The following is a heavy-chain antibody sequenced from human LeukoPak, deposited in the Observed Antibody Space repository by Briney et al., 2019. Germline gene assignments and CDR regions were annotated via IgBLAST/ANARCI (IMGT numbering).Heavy chain of an antibody. CDR3: ARDLPDGDHYFDS. J-gene: IGHJ4*02. Sequence: SETLSLTCTVSGYSISSGYYWGWIRQPPGKGLEWIGSIYHSGSTYYNPSLKSRVTISVDTSKKQLSLKLSSVTAADTAVYYCARDLPDGDHYFDSWGQGILVTVSS. CDR1: GYSISSGYY. V-gene: IGHV4-38-2*02. CDR2: IYHSGST. D-gene: IGHD4-17*01.